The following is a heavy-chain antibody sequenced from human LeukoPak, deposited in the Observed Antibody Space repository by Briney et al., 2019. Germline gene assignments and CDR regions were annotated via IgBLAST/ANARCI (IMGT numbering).Heavy chain of an antibody. CDR3: ARAPNGGFDY. Sequence: GGSLRLSCAASGFPFSDYYMNWIRQAPGKGLEWVSYISTSSSYTNYADSVKGRFTISRDNAKNTLYLQMNSLRAEDTAVYYCARAPNGGFDYWGQGTLVTVSS. D-gene: IGHD1-1*01. CDR2: ISTSSSYT. CDR1: GFPFSDYY. J-gene: IGHJ4*02. V-gene: IGHV3-11*06.